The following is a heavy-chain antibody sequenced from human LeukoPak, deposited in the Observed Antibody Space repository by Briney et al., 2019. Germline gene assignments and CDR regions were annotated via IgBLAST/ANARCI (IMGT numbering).Heavy chain of an antibody. Sequence: GGSLRLSCAASGFTFSSYSMNWVRQAPGKGLEWVSYISSSSSTIYYADSVKGRFTISRDNAKNSLYLQMNSLRAEDTAVYYCARSLDGAFDIWGQGTMVTVSS. CDR1: GFTFSSYS. J-gene: IGHJ3*02. V-gene: IGHV3-48*04. CDR3: ARSLDGAFDI. CDR2: ISSSSSTI.